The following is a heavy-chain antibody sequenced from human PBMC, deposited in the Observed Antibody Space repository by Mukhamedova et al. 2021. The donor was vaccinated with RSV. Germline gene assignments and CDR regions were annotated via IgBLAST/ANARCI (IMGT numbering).Heavy chain of an antibody. CDR3: AKENGYEH. J-gene: IGHJ4*02. Sequence: MGWVRQAPGKGLEWVSTIGTTTGTTFYADSVRGRFTTSRDYSKNTLYLQMNSLRAEDTANYYCAKENGYEHWGQGTLVTVSS. CDR2: IGTTTGTT. D-gene: IGHD3-22*01. V-gene: IGHV3-23*01.